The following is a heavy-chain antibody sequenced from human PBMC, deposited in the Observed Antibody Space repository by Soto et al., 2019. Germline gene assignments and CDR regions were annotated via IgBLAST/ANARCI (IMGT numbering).Heavy chain of an antibody. D-gene: IGHD2-15*01. J-gene: IGHJ6*02. CDR2: INTDGLS. CDR1: GVSITRYY. Sequence: NPSETLSLTCSVSGVSITRYYWSWIRQSAGGGLEWMGRINTDGLSTYSPSFKSRLTMSLDTSKNQVSLRLISVTAADTAVYFCARVPVAVAATEDYYGLDVWGQGTTVTSP. V-gene: IGHV4-4*07. CDR3: ARVPVAVAATEDYYGLDV.